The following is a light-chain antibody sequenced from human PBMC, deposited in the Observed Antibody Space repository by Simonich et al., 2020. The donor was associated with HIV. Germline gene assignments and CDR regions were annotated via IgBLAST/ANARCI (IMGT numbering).Light chain of an antibody. CDR1: QSVLYSPNNKNY. V-gene: IGKV4-1*01. Sequence: DIVMTQSPDSLAVSLGERATINCKSSQSVLYSPNNKNYLAWYQQKPGQPPKLLIYWASTRESGVPARFSGSGSGTDFTLTISSLQAEDVAVYYCQQYYSTPRTFGQGTKVEIK. CDR3: QQYYSTPRT. CDR2: WAS. J-gene: IGKJ1*01.